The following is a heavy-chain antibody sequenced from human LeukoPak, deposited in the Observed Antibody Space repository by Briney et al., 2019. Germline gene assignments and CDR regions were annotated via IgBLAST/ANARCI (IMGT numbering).Heavy chain of an antibody. D-gene: IGHD4-17*01. CDR1: GFTFSSYG. J-gene: IGHJ3*02. Sequence: GGSLRLSCAASGFTFSSYGMHWVRQAPGKGLEWVAVIWYDGSNKYYADSVEGRFTISRDNSKNTLYLQMNSLRAEDTAVYYCAREGTYGDYAFDIWGQGTMVTVSS. CDR3: AREGTYGDYAFDI. CDR2: IWYDGSNK. V-gene: IGHV3-33*01.